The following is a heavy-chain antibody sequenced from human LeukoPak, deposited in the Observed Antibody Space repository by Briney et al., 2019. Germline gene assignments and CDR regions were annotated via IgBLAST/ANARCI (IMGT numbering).Heavy chain of an antibody. CDR2: IYHSGNT. V-gene: IGHV4-38-2*01. Sequence: SETLSLTCAVSGYSISSGYYWGWIQQPPGKGLEWIGSIYHSGNTNCNPSLKSRVTISVDTSKNQFSLKVSSVTAADTALYYCARWYSSSGYLDYWGQGTLVTVSS. CDR3: ARWYSSSGYLDY. D-gene: IGHD6-6*01. CDR1: GYSISSGYY. J-gene: IGHJ4*02.